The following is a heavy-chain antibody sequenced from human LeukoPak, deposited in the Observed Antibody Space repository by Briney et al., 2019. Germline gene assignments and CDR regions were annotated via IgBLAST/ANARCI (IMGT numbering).Heavy chain of an antibody. D-gene: IGHD4-17*01. V-gene: IGHV3-53*01. CDR3: ATSYGVGHFDY. CDR2: IYSGGST. J-gene: IGHJ4*02. CDR1: GFTFSDYY. Sequence: PGGSLRLSCAASGFTFSDYYMSWIRQAPGKGLEWVSVIYSGGSTYYADSVKGRFTISRDNSKNTLYLQMNSLRAEDTAVYYCATSYGVGHFDYWGQGTLVTVSS.